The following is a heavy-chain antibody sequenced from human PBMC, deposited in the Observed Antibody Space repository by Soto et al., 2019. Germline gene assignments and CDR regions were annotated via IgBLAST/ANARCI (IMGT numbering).Heavy chain of an antibody. CDR2: IYYSGST. Sequence: QLQLQESGPGLVKPSETLSLTCTVSGGSISSSSYYWGWIRQPPGKGLEWIGSIYYSGSTYYNPSLKRRVTISVDTSKNQFSLKLSSVTAADTAVYYCASQCSGGSCFTRGNWFDPWGQGTLVTVSS. J-gene: IGHJ5*02. CDR1: GGSISSSSYY. D-gene: IGHD2-15*01. CDR3: ASQCSGGSCFTRGNWFDP. V-gene: IGHV4-39*01.